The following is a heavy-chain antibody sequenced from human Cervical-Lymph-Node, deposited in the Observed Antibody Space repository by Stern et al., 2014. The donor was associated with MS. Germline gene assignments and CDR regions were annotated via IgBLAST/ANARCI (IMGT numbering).Heavy chain of an antibody. CDR2: ISVNSGDT. CDR1: GYTFSNFD. D-gene: IGHD4-17*01. Sequence: QVQLVQSGAEVKKPGASVNVSCKTSGYTFSNFDITWVRQAPGQGLECMGWISVNSGDTNSAQRFQGRATMTTDTSTSTAYLELRDLRSDDTAVYYCARAFTYGYFDYWGQGTLVTVSP. J-gene: IGHJ4*02. CDR3: ARAFTYGYFDY. V-gene: IGHV1-18*01.